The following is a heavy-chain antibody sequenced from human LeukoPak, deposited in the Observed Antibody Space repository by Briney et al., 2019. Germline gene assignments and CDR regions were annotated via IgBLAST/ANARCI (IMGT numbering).Heavy chain of an antibody. CDR1: GFTFSSYW. CDR2: IKHDGSEK. CDR3: ASNIVVVTATHHDAFDI. Sequence: GGSLRLSCAASGFTFSSYWMSWVRQAPGKGLEWVANIKHDGSEKYHVDSVKGRFTISRDNAKDSLYLQMNSLRAEDTAVYYCASNIVVVTATHHDAFDIWGQGTMVTVSS. J-gene: IGHJ3*02. V-gene: IGHV3-7*02. D-gene: IGHD2-21*02.